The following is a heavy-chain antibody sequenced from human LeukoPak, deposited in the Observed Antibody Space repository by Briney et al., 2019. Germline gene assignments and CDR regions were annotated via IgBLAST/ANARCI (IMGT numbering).Heavy chain of an antibody. CDR1: GFTFSSYA. D-gene: IGHD3-3*01. V-gene: IGHV3-23*01. CDR2: ISGSGGST. Sequence: GGSLRLSCAASGFTFSSYAMSWVRQAPGKGLEWVSAISGSGGSTYYAESVKGRFTISRDNSKNTLYLQMNSLRAGDTAVYYCAKGGPSRITIFGVVITGAFDIWGQGTMVTVSS. CDR3: AKGGPSRITIFGVVITGAFDI. J-gene: IGHJ3*02.